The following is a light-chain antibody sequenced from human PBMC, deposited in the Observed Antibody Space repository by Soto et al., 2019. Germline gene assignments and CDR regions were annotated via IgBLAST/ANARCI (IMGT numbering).Light chain of an antibody. Sequence: DIQLTQSPSSLSASVGDRVTITCRASQNIESDFNWFQQKSGKAPQLLIYAGSSVQSGVPSRFVGSGSGTDFTLTIISLQAEDFATYYCQQSYRSPYTFGQGTKLEIK. CDR1: QNIESD. V-gene: IGKV1-39*01. CDR2: AGS. J-gene: IGKJ2*01. CDR3: QQSYRSPYT.